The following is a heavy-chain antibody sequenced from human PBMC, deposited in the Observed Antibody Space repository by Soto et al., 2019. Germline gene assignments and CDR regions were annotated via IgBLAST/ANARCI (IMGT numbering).Heavy chain of an antibody. CDR3: ARGPNPRSRLRFEP. J-gene: IGHJ5*02. V-gene: IGHV4-34*01. Sequence: SGTLSLSCAFCGGTLYGSYFSLILQPPGKGLEWIGEINHSGSTNYNPSLKSRATISVDTSKNQFSLKLSSVTAADTAVYYCARGPNPRSRLRFEPRGQGTLVTVPS. CDR2: INHSGST. CDR1: GGTLYGSY.